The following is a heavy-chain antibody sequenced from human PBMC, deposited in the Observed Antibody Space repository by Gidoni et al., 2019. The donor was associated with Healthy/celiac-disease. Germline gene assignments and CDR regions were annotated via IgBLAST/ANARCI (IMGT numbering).Heavy chain of an antibody. Sequence: QLQLQESGPGLVKPSETLSLTCTVSGGSISSSSYYWGWIRQPPGEGLEWIGSIYYSGSTYYNPSLKSRVTISVDTSKNQFSLKLSSVTAADTAVYYCARARSGYSSSWYPAYYFDYWGQGTLVTVSS. CDR3: ARARSGYSSSWYPAYYFDY. CDR2: IYYSGST. V-gene: IGHV4-39*01. J-gene: IGHJ4*02. CDR1: GGSISSSSYY. D-gene: IGHD6-13*01.